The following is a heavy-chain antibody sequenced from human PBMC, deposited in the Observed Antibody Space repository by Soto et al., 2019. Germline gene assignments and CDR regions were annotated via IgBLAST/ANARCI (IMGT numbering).Heavy chain of an antibody. D-gene: IGHD2-15*01. V-gene: IGHV3-30*04. CDR3: ARDRQKALVVVDATGGFDY. CDR1: GFTFSSYS. J-gene: IGHJ4*02. CDR2: ISFAGNNK. Sequence: QVQLVESGGGVVQPGRSLRLSCAVSGFTFSSYSMHWVRQDPDMGLEWVAFISFAGNNKYYADSVKGRFTISRDNSNNMLYLEMNSLRPDDTAVYYCARDRQKALVVVDATGGFDYWGQGTPVTVSS.